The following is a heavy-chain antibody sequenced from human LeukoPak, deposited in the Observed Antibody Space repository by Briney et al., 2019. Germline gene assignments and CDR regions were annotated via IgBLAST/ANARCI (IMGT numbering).Heavy chain of an antibody. CDR3: AKVSESNYDILTGYYTPYYFDY. CDR1: GFTFSSYA. V-gene: IGHV3-23*01. CDR2: ISDSGGST. J-gene: IGHJ4*02. Sequence: QPGGSLRLSCAASGFTFSSYAMSWVRQAPGKGLEWVSGISDSGGSTFYADSVKGRFTISRDNSKNILYLQMNSLRADDTAVYYCAKVSESNYDILTGYYTPYYFDYWGQGTLVTVSS. D-gene: IGHD3-9*01.